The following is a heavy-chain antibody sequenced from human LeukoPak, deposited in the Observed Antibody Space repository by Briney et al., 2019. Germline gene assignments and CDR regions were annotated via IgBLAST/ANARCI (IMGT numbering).Heavy chain of an antibody. D-gene: IGHD3-3*01. CDR2: IWFDGSKQ. Sequence: GRSLRLSCAASGFTFSSHGFHWVRQAPGKGLEWVAAIWFDGSKQCYADSVKGRFTVSRDDSKNTLYLQMNSLRAEDTAVYYCARDDGRSGCAHWGQGTLVTVSS. V-gene: IGHV3-33*01. CDR3: ARDDGRSGCAH. CDR1: GFTFSSHG. J-gene: IGHJ4*02.